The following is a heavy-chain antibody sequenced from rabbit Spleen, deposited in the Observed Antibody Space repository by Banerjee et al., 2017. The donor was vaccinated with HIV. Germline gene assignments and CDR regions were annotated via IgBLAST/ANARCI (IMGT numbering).Heavy chain of an antibody. Sequence: QSLEESGGDLVKPGASLTLTCTASGFSFSSSYYMCWVRQAPGKGLELIACIYTFSGNTDYASWAKGRFTISKTSSTTVTLPMTSLTVADTAAYFCARWDGDYSALNLWGPGTLVTVS. J-gene: IGHJ4*01. CDR3: ARWDGDYSALNL. D-gene: IGHD2-1*01. CDR2: IYTFSGNT. V-gene: IGHV1S40*01. CDR1: GFSFSSSYY.